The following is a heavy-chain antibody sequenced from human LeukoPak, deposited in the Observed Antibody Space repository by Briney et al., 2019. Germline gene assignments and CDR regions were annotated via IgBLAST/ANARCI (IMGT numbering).Heavy chain of an antibody. J-gene: IGHJ4*02. CDR2: ISGSGATT. CDR1: GFTFSSYA. D-gene: IGHD3-10*01. CDR3: AKDRAGASGTRRGIDY. Sequence: GGSLRLSCAASGFTFSSYAMSWVRQVPGKGPEWVSAISGSGATTYYADSVKGRFTISRDSSKNTLYLQMNSLRAEDTALYYCAKDRAGASGTRRGIDYWGQGTLVTVSS. V-gene: IGHV3-23*01.